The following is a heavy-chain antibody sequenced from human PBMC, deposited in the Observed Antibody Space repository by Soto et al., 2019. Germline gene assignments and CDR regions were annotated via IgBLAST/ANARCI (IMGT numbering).Heavy chain of an antibody. CDR2: ISSSSSYI. Sequence: GGSLRLSCAASGFTFSSYSMNWVRQAPGKGLEWVSSISSSSSYIYYADSVKGRFTISRDNAKNSLYLQMNSLRAGDTAVYYCASRYYYDSSGYSPSDYWGQGTLVTVSS. CDR3: ASRYYYDSSGYSPSDY. V-gene: IGHV3-21*01. CDR1: GFTFSSYS. J-gene: IGHJ4*02. D-gene: IGHD3-22*01.